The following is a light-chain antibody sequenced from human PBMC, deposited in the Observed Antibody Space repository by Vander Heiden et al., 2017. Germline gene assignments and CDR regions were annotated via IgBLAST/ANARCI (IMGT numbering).Light chain of an antibody. J-gene: IGLJ3*02. V-gene: IGLV1-44*01. CDR3: AAWDDSLNGKV. CDR1: TSNIGSNT. Sequence: QSVLTQPPSASGTPGQRVTISCSGSTSNIGSNTVDWYQQFPGSAPKLRSYSYNLRPPGVPDRFSGSKSGTSASLAISGLQSEDEADYYCAAWDDSLNGKVFGGGTKLTVL. CDR2: SYN.